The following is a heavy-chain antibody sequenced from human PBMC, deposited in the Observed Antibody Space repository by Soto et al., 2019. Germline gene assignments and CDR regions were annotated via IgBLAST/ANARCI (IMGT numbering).Heavy chain of an antibody. Sequence: GGSLRLSCAASGFTFSSYSMNWVRQAPGKGLEWVSSISSSSSYIYYADSVKGRFTISRDNAKNSLYLQMNSLRAEDTAVYYCARDPRHTIFNAFDIWGQGTMVTVSS. CDR2: ISSSSSYI. V-gene: IGHV3-21*01. J-gene: IGHJ3*02. CDR3: ARDPRHTIFNAFDI. D-gene: IGHD3-3*01. CDR1: GFTFSSYS.